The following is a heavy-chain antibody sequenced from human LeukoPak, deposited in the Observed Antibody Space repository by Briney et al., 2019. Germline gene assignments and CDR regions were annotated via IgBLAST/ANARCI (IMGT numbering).Heavy chain of an antibody. CDR2: IDPSDSYT. D-gene: IGHD7-27*01. J-gene: IGHJ6*04. CDR3: ARHTGSTDYYYGMDV. Sequence: GESLKISCKGSGYSFTSYWISWVRQMPGKGLEWMGRIDPSDSYTNYSPSFQGHVTISADKSISTAYLQWSSLKASDTAMYYCARHTGSTDYYYGMDVWGKGTTVTVSS. V-gene: IGHV5-10-1*01. CDR1: GYSFTSYW.